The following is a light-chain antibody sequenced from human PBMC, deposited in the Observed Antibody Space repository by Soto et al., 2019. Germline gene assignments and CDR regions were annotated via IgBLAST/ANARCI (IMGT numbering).Light chain of an antibody. J-gene: IGKJ3*01. CDR3: QKSDQFPL. Sequence: IQMTQSPPSLSASVGDRVTITCQASHDIDNSLNWYQDKPGQAPKLVIYDAYTLETGVPSTFSGGGYGTHFTFTISSLRPEYIGTYYCQKSDQFPLFGPGTKVDIK. CDR1: HDIDNS. CDR2: DAY. V-gene: IGKV1-33*01.